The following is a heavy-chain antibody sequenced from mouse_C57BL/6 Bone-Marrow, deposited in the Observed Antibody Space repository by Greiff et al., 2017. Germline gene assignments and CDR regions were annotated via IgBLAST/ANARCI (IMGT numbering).Heavy chain of an antibody. CDR2: IYIGNGYT. Sequence: EVQLQQPGADLVRPGSSVRSSCKTSGYTFPSSGINWVKRRPGQGLEWIGYIYIGNGYTEYNEKFKGKATLTSDTSSSTAYMQLSSLTSEDSAIYFCARYDGYPWPWFAYWGQGTLVTVSA. CDR3: ARYDGYPWPWFAY. V-gene: IGHV1-58*01. CDR1: GYTFPSSG. J-gene: IGHJ3*01. D-gene: IGHD2-3*01.